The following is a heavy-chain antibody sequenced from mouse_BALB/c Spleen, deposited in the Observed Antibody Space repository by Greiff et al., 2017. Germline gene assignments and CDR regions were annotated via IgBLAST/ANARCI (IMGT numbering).Heavy chain of an antibody. V-gene: IGHV5-17*02. D-gene: IGHD2-14*01. Sequence: EVKLVESGGGLVQPGGSRKLSCAASGFTFSSFGMHWVRQAPEKGLEWVAYISSGSSTIYYADTVKGRFTISRDNPKNTLFLQMTSLRSEDTAMYYCARYRYDVLDYWGQGTTLTVSS. CDR3: ARYRYDVLDY. J-gene: IGHJ2*01. CDR2: ISSGSSTI. CDR1: GFTFSSFG.